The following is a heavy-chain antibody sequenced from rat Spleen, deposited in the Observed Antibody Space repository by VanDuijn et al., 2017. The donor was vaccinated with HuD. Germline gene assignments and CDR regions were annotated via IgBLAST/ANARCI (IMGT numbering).Heavy chain of an antibody. J-gene: IGHJ4*01. Sequence: EVQLQESGPGLVKPSQSLSLTCSVTGYSITSNYWGWIRKFPGNKMEWVGYISYSGRTGYNPSLKSRISITRDTSRNQFFLQLNSVTTEDTATYYCAREGNYGGSLYVMDAWGQGSSVTVSS. CDR3: AREGNYGGSLYVMDA. CDR1: GYSITSNY. V-gene: IGHV3-1*01. D-gene: IGHD1-11*01. CDR2: ISYSGRT.